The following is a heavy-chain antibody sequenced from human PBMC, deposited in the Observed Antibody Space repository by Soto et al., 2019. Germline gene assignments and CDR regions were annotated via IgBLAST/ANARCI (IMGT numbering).Heavy chain of an antibody. D-gene: IGHD3-3*01. CDR2: IYYSGST. CDR1: GGSISSGGYY. CDR3: ARDFAYYDFWSGSGPRHKDAFDI. V-gene: IGHV4-31*02. J-gene: IGHJ3*02. Sequence: SETLSLTCTVSGGSISSGGYYWSWIRQHPGKGLEWIGYIYYSGSTYYNPSLKSRVTISVDTSKNQFSLKLSSVTAADTAVYYCARDFAYYDFWSGSGPRHKDAFDIWGQGTMVTVSS.